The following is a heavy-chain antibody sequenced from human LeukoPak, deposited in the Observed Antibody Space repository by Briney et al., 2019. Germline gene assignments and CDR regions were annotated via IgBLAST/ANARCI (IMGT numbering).Heavy chain of an antibody. V-gene: IGHV1-18*01. CDR3: ARTQAYCSSTSCHAFDY. CDR2: ISAYNGNT. Sequence: GASVKVSCKASGYTFTSYGISWVRQAPGQGLEWMGWISAYNGNTNYAQKLQGRVTMTTDTSTGTAYMELRSLRSDDTAVYYCARTQAYCSSTSCHAFDYWGQGTLVTVSS. J-gene: IGHJ4*02. CDR1: GYTFTSYG. D-gene: IGHD2-2*01.